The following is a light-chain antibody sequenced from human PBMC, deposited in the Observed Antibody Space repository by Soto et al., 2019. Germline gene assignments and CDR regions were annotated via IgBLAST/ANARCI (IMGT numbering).Light chain of an antibody. V-gene: IGKV1-27*01. J-gene: IGKJ3*01. Sequence: DLQMTQSPSSLSAYVGDRVTITCRASQGISNYLAWYQQKPGKVPKLLIYAASTLQSGVPSRFSGSGSGTDFTLTISGLQPEDVATYYCQKYNSAPRTFGPGTKVDIK. CDR1: QGISNY. CDR2: AAS. CDR3: QKYNSAPRT.